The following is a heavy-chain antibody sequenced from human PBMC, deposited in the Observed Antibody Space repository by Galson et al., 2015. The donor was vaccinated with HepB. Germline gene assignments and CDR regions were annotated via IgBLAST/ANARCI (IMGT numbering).Heavy chain of an antibody. V-gene: IGHV1-8*01. CDR3: ARGCVEGFGPVSYNYYYMDV. CDR1: GYTFTSYD. CDR2: MNPNSGNT. J-gene: IGHJ6*03. D-gene: IGHD3-16*01. Sequence: SVKVSCKASGYTFTSYDINWVRQATGQGLEWMGWMNPNSGNTGYAQKFQGRVTMTRNTSISTAYMELSSLRSEDTAVYYCARGCVEGFGPVSYNYYYMDVWGKGTTVTVSS.